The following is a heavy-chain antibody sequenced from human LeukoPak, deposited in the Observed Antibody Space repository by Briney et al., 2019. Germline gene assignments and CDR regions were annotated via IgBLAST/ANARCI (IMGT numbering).Heavy chain of an antibody. CDR1: GVSFSGYY. J-gene: IGHJ4*02. CDR2: INHSGST. Sequence: IPSETLSLTCAVYGVSFSGYYWSWLRQPPGKGLEWIGEINHSGSTNYNPSLKRRVTISVDTSQNQFSVRLNSVTAADTAVYYCARGRYLTTGGGAAAGFLDYWGQGTLVTVSS. D-gene: IGHD6-13*01. V-gene: IGHV4-34*01. CDR3: ARGRYLTTGGGAAAGFLDY.